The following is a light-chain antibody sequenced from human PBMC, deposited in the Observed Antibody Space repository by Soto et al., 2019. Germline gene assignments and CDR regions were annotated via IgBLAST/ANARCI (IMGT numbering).Light chain of an antibody. CDR3: QQYGSSPFVA. CDR1: QSVSSSY. V-gene: IGKV3-20*01. CDR2: GAS. J-gene: IGKJ1*01. Sequence: ESVLPESPGTVSLSQGERASLSCRASQSVSSSYLAWYQQKPGQAPRLLIYGASSRATGIPDRFSGSGSGTDFTLTISRLEPEDFAVYYCQQYGSSPFVAFGQGTKVDIK.